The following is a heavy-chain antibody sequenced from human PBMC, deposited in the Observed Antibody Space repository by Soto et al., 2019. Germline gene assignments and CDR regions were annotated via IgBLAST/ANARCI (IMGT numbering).Heavy chain of an antibody. Sequence: GGSLRLSCVASGFTISSYDMSWVRQAPGKGLEWVAGITCDGSSKHYADSVKGRFTISRDNPKNTRYLQMNSLRAEDTAVYYCARDRIAAAAGMYYFDYWGQGTLVSVSS. V-gene: IGHV3-30-3*01. D-gene: IGHD6-13*01. CDR2: ITCDGSSK. J-gene: IGHJ4*02. CDR1: GFTISSYD. CDR3: ARDRIAAAAGMYYFDY.